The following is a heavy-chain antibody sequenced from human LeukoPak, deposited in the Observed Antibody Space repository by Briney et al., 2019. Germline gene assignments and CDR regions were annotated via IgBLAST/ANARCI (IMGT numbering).Heavy chain of an antibody. CDR3: ARGRANWDYDFDY. V-gene: IGHV4-34*01. CDR1: GESFVGRH. J-gene: IGHJ4*02. CDR2: ASHAGIT. D-gene: IGHD1-7*01. Sequence: PSETLSVTCAVFGESFVGRHWTWIRQSPGKGLEWLGEASHAGITNYNPSLKSRVSISVDTSKDQFSLTLTSVTAADTAVYYCARGRANWDYDFDYWGQGTPATVS.